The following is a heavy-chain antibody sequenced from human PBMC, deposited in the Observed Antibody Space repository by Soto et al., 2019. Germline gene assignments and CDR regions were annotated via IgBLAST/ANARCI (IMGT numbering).Heavy chain of an antibody. Sequence: PGGSLRLSCAASGFTVSSNYMSWVRQAPGKGLEWVSVIYSGGSTYYADSVKGRFTISRDNSKNTLYLQMNSLRAEDTAVYYCARDRYYDSSGYGQFDIWGQGTMVTVSS. V-gene: IGHV3-53*01. D-gene: IGHD3-22*01. J-gene: IGHJ3*02. CDR2: IYSGGST. CDR3: ARDRYYDSSGYGQFDI. CDR1: GFTVSSNY.